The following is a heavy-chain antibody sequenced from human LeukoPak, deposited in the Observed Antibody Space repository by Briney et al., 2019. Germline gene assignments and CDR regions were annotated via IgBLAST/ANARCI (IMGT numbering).Heavy chain of an antibody. D-gene: IGHD5-12*01. J-gene: IGHJ6*02. CDR3: ARGIVATTTGASYYYYGMDV. V-gene: IGHV4-30-4*01. Sequence: SETLSLTCTVSGGSISSDDYYWSWIRQHPGKGLEWIGYIYYSGSTYYNPSLKSRVTISVDTSKNQFSLKLSSVTAADTAVYYCARGIVATTTGASYYYYGMDVWGQGTTVTVSS. CDR2: IYYSGST. CDR1: GGSISSDDYY.